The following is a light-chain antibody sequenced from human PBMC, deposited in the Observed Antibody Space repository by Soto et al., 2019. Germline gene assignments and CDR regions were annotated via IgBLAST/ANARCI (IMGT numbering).Light chain of an antibody. Sequence: EIVLTQSPGTLSLSPGERATLSCRASQSIRSHYLAWYQQKPGQAPRLLISGAHNRAPGIPDRFSGSGSGTDFTLTISRLEPEDFAVYYCQQYGSSPPITFGQGTRLEIK. J-gene: IGKJ5*01. CDR1: QSIRSHY. CDR2: GAH. V-gene: IGKV3-20*01. CDR3: QQYGSSPPIT.